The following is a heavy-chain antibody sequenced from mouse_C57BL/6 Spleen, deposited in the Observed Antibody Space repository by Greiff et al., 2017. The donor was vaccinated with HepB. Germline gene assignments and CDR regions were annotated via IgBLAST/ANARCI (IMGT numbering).Heavy chain of an antibody. V-gene: IGHV1-50*01. CDR3: ARGRPYAMDY. J-gene: IGHJ4*01. CDR2: IDPSDSYT. CDR1: GYTFTSYW. Sequence: QVQLQQSGAELVKPGASVKLSCKASGYTFTSYWMQWVKQRPGQGLEWIGEIDPSDSYTNYNQKFKGKATLTVDTSSSTAYMQLSSLTSEDSAVYYCARGRPYAMDYWGQGTSVTVSS.